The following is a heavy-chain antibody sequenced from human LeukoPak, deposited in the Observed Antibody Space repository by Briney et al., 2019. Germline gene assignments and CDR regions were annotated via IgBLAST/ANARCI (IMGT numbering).Heavy chain of an antibody. Sequence: PGGSLRLSCAASGFTFSNAWMSWVRQAPGKGLEWVGRIKSKTDGGTTDYAAPVKGRFTISRDDSKNTLYLQINSLKTEDTAVYYCTTDYYGSGSYPDAFDIRGRGTMVTVSS. V-gene: IGHV3-15*01. CDR3: TTDYYGSGSYPDAFDI. CDR2: IKSKTDGGTT. CDR1: GFTFSNAW. J-gene: IGHJ3*02. D-gene: IGHD3-10*01.